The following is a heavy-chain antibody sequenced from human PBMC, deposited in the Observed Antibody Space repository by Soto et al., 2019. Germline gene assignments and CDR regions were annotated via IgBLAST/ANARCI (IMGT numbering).Heavy chain of an antibody. CDR3: AREMVRGVGSDY. Sequence: ASVKVSCKASGYTFTSYGISWVRQAPGQGLEWMGWISTYNCNTKYAQKLQGRVTMTTDTSTSTAYMELRSLRFYDTAVFYCAREMVRGVGSDYWGQGTLVTVSS. CDR2: ISTYNCNT. V-gene: IGHV1-18*01. D-gene: IGHD3-10*01. CDR1: GYTFTSYG. J-gene: IGHJ4*02.